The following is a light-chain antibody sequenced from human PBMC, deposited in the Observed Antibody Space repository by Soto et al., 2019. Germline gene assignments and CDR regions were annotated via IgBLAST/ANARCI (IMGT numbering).Light chain of an antibody. CDR1: QTIDSW. CDR3: QQYHIYSGT. V-gene: IGKV1-5*03. Sequence: DIPMTQSPSTLSASVGDRVSITCRASQTIDSWLAWYQQRPGKPPNLLIYKASTLASGVPSRFSGSGSGTEFTLTINSLQPDDFAPYYCQQYHIYSGTFGQGTKVEIK. J-gene: IGKJ1*01. CDR2: KAS.